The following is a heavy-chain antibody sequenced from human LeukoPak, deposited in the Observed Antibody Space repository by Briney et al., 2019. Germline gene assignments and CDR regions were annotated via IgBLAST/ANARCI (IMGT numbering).Heavy chain of an antibody. CDR3: ARGVRYCSSTSCYFRAFDI. CDR2: ISYDGSNK. V-gene: IGHV3-30-3*01. D-gene: IGHD2-2*01. J-gene: IGHJ3*02. Sequence: PGRSLRLSCGASGFXFSSYAMHWVRQAPGKGLEWVAVISYDGSNKYYADSVKGRFTISRDNSKNTLYLQMNSLRAEDTAVYYCARGVRYCSSTSCYFRAFDIWGQGTMVTVSS. CDR1: GFXFSSYA.